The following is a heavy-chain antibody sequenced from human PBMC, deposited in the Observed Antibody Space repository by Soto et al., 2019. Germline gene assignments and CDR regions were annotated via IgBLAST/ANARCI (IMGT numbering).Heavy chain of an antibody. CDR1: GFSFSSYW. V-gene: IGHV3-7*04. CDR2: IKQDGSEK. J-gene: IGHJ3*02. D-gene: IGHD3-10*01. CDR3: ARGVGSYFRRVVGAFDI. Sequence: EVQLVESGGDLVQPGGSLRLSCTASGFSFSSYWMSWVRQAPGKGLEWVANIKQDGSEKYYVDSVKGRFTISRDNAKNSLYRRMNGLRAEDTVVYYCARGVGSYFRRVVGAFDIWGQGTMVTVSS.